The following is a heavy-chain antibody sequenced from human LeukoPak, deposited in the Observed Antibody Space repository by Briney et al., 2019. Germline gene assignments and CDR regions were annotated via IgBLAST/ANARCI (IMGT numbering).Heavy chain of an antibody. Sequence: GGSLRLSCAASGFTFSRYGMHWVRQAPGKGLEWMAVISYDGSNKFYADSVKGRFTISRDNSRNTPFLQMNSLRAEDTAVYYCAKDFESVVPYYGSGTDYWGQGILVTVSS. V-gene: IGHV3-30*18. D-gene: IGHD3-10*01. J-gene: IGHJ4*02. CDR3: AKDFESVVPYYGSGTDY. CDR2: ISYDGSNK. CDR1: GFTFSRYG.